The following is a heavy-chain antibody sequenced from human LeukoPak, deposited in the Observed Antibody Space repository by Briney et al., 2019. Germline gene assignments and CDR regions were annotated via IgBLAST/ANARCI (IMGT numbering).Heavy chain of an antibody. CDR1: GGSFSGYY. V-gene: IGHV4-34*01. Sequence: SSETLSLTCAVYGGSFSGYYWSWIRQPPGKGLEWIGKINHSGTTNYNPSLKGRVTMSVDTSKHQFSLHLTSVTAADTAVYYCARVPTYYYDSSGHDGPIDYWGQGTLVTVSS. J-gene: IGHJ4*02. CDR3: ARVPTYYYDSSGHDGPIDY. CDR2: INHSGTT. D-gene: IGHD3-22*01.